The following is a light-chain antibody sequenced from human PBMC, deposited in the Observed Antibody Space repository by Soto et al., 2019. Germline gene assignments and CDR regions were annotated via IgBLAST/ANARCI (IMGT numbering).Light chain of an antibody. V-gene: IGKV3-20*01. CDR3: QQCGSSPWT. CDR2: AAS. Sequence: EIVLTQSPGTLSLSPGERATLSCRASQSVSSYYLAWYQQKPGQAPRLLIYAASSRATGIPDRFSGGGYGTDFTLTISRLEPEEFAVYYCQQCGSSPWTFGQGTQVEIK. CDR1: QSVSSYY. J-gene: IGKJ1*01.